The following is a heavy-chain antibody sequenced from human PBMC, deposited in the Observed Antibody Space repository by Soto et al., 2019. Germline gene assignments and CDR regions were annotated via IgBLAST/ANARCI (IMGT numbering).Heavy chain of an antibody. V-gene: IGHV3-15*01. CDR2: IKTKTDGGTA. D-gene: IGHD6-19*01. CDR1: GFTFTNAW. Sequence: AGSLTLTCVGSGFTFTNAWMIWVRRAPGKGLEWVGRIKTKTDGGTADYAAPVKARFAISRDDSKNTLFLHMSSLKSEDTAVNYRTLDWASGWHYWGQGALVTVSS. J-gene: IGHJ4*02. CDR3: TLDWASGWHY.